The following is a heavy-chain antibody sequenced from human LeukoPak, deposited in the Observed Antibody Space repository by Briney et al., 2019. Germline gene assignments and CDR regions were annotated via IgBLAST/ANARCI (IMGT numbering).Heavy chain of an antibody. CDR3: ARRGLDYDFWSGYYTGYYFDY. CDR1: GGSFSGYY. J-gene: IGHJ4*02. Sequence: SETLSLTCAVYGGSFSGYYWSWIHQPPGKGLEWIGEINHSGSTNYNPSLKSRVTISVDTSKNQFSLKLSSVTAADTAVYYCARRGLDYDFWSGYYTGYYFDYWGQGTLVTVSS. CDR2: INHSGST. V-gene: IGHV4-34*01. D-gene: IGHD3-3*01.